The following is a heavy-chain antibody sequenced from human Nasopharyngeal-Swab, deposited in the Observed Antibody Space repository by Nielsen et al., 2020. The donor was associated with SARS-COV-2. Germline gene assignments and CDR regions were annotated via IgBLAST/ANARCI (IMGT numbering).Heavy chain of an antibody. D-gene: IGHD5-18*01. CDR2: IYHSGST. J-gene: IGHJ6*02. V-gene: IGHV4-4*02. Sequence: VRQAPGKGLEWIGEIYHSGSTNYNPSLKSRVTISVDKSKNQFSLKLSSVTAADTAVYYCARGYSWYYYGMDVWGQGTTVTVSS. CDR3: ARGYSWYYYGMDV.